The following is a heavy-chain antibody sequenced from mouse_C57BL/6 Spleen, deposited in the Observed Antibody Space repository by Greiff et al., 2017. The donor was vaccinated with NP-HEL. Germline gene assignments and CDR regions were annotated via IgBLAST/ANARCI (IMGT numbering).Heavy chain of an antibody. CDR3: AGGVGGLFAY. J-gene: IGHJ3*01. D-gene: IGHD1-1*01. V-gene: IGHV1-26*01. CDR2: INPNNGGT. Sequence: VQLQQSGPELVKPGASVKISCKASGYTFTDYYMNWVKQSHGKSLEWIGDINPNNGGTSYNQKFKGKATLTVDKSSSTAYMELRSLTSEDSAVYYCAGGVGGLFAYWGQGTLVTVSA. CDR1: GYTFTDYY.